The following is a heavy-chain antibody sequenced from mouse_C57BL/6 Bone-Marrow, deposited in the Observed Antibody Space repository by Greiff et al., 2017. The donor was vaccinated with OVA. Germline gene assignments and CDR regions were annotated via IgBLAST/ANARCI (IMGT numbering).Heavy chain of an antibody. Sequence: VQLQQPGTELVKPGASVKLSCKASGYTFTSYWMHWVKQRPGQGLEWIGNINPSNGGTNYNEKFKSKATLPVDKSSSTAYMQLSSLTSEDSAVYYCARSSTVVAYYFDYWGQGTTLTVSS. J-gene: IGHJ2*01. CDR2: INPSNGGT. D-gene: IGHD1-1*01. CDR1: GYTFTSYW. V-gene: IGHV1-53*01. CDR3: ARSSTVVAYYFDY.